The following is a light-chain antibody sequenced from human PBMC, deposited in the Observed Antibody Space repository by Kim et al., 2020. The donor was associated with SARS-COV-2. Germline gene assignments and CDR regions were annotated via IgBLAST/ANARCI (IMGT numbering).Light chain of an antibody. CDR3: QSYDSSLTGLYV. Sequence: GTISCTGSYSNIGGGDDVQWYQQRPGTAPKLLIYGNSNRPSGIPDRFSGSESGASASLTITGLQAEDEADYYCQSYDSSLTGLYVFGTGTKVTVL. CDR2: GNS. J-gene: IGLJ1*01. V-gene: IGLV1-40*03. CDR1: YSNIGGGDD.